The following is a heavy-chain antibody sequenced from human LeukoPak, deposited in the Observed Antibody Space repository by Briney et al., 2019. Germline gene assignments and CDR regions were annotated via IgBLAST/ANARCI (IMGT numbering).Heavy chain of an antibody. D-gene: IGHD6-6*01. CDR3: ARSSSSTRYYYYMDV. Sequence: GESPKISCKGSGYSFTSYWIGWVRQMPGKGLEWMGIIYPGDSDTRYSPSFQGQVTISADKSISTAYLQWSSLKASDTAMYYCARSSSSTRYYYYMDVWGKGTTVTVSS. CDR1: GYSFTSYW. J-gene: IGHJ6*03. CDR2: IYPGDSDT. V-gene: IGHV5-51*01.